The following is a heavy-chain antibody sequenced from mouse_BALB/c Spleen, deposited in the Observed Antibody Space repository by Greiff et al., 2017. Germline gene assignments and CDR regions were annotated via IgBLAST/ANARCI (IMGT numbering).Heavy chain of an antibody. CDR3: ARMITRTYFDY. D-gene: IGHD2-4*01. Sequence: QVQLNQSGAELVRPGSSVKISCKASGYAFSSYWMNWVKQRPGQGLEWIGQIYPGDGDTNYNGKFKGKATLTADKSSSTAYMQLSSLTSEDSAVYFCARMITRTYFDYWGQGTTLTVSS. V-gene: IGHV1-80*01. CDR2: IYPGDGDT. CDR1: GYAFSSYW. J-gene: IGHJ2*01.